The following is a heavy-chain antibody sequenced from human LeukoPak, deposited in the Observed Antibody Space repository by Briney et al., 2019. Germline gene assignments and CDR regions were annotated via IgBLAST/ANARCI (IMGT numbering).Heavy chain of an antibody. V-gene: IGHV4-59*11. CDR1: GGSISRHY. J-gene: IGHJ4*02. CDR2: IYYSGST. CDR3: VRDGGSGLFDY. D-gene: IGHD3-10*01. Sequence: AVTLSLTCTVSGGSISRHYLSWIRQPPGKGLEWIGNIYYSGSTKYNPSLKSPVTISVDTSKNQFTLKLSSVTGADTAVYYCVRDGGSGLFDYWGQGILVTVSS.